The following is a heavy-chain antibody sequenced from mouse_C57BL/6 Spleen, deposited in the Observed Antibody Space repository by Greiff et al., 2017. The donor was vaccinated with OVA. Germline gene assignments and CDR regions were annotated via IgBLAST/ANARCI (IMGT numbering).Heavy chain of an antibody. CDR2: IDSSDSET. J-gene: IGHJ3*01. CDR1: GYTFTSYW. Sequence: VQLQQSGAELVRPGSSVKLSCKASGYTFTSYWMHWVKQRPIQGLEWIGNIDSSDSETRYNQKFKDKATLTVAKSSSTAYMQLSSLTSEDSAVYYCASGATGPLAYWGQGTLVTVSA. V-gene: IGHV1-52*01. D-gene: IGHD4-1*01. CDR3: ASGATGPLAY.